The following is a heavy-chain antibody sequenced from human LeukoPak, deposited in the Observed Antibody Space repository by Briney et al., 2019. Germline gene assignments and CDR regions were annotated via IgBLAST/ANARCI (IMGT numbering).Heavy chain of an antibody. D-gene: IGHD3-22*01. J-gene: IGHJ4*02. Sequence: ASVKVSCKASGYTFTSYGISWVRQAPGQGLEWMGWINPNSGGTNYAQKFQGRVTKTRDTSISTAYMELSRLRSDDTAVYYCARGYYYDSSGYYPWDYWGQGTLVTVSS. CDR3: ARGYYYDSSGYYPWDY. CDR1: GYTFTSYG. V-gene: IGHV1-2*02. CDR2: INPNSGGT.